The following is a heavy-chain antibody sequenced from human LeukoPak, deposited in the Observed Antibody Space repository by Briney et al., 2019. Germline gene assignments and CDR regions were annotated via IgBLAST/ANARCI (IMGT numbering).Heavy chain of an antibody. J-gene: IGHJ6*03. Sequence: GGSLRLSCAASGFTFSSYGMHWVRQAPGKGLEWVAVISYDGSNKYYADSVKGRFTISRDNSKNTLYLQMNSLRAEDTAVYYCAKVAWYCGGDCYPVDYYYYYMDVWGKGTTVTVSS. CDR2: ISYDGSNK. CDR1: GFTFSSYG. V-gene: IGHV3-30*18. D-gene: IGHD2-21*02. CDR3: AKVAWYCGGDCYPVDYYYYYMDV.